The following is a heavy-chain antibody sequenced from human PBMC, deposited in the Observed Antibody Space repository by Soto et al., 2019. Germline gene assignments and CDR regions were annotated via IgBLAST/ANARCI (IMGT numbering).Heavy chain of an antibody. D-gene: IGHD6-19*01. CDR2: ISAYNGNT. CDR1: GYTFTSYG. J-gene: IGHJ4*02. V-gene: IGHV1-18*01. CDR3: ARVRYSSGWSFDY. Sequence: ASVKVSCKASGYTFTSYGSSWVRQAPGQGLERIGWISAYNGNTNYAQKLQGRVTMTTDTSTSTAYMELRSLRSEDTAVYYCARVRYSSGWSFDYWGQGTLVTVSS.